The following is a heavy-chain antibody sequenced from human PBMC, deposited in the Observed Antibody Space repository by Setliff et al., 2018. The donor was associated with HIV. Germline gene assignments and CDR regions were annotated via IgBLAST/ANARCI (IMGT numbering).Heavy chain of an antibody. V-gene: IGHV1-69*10. CDR1: GGTFSSSA. D-gene: IGHD6-19*01. Sequence: SVKVSCKASGGTFSSSAISWVRQAPGQGVEWMGGIIPTLSRTNYAQKFQGRVTITADTSTSTAYLELSRLRSEDTALFYCVSRTVVAGRGLPPDSWGQGTLVTVSS. CDR2: IIPTLSRT. J-gene: IGHJ4*02. CDR3: VSRTVVAGRGLPPDS.